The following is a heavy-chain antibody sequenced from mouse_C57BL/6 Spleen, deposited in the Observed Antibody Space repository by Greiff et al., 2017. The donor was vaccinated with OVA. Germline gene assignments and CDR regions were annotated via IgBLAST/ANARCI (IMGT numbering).Heavy chain of an antibody. D-gene: IGHD2-2*01. Sequence: EVQLQQSGPELVKPGASVKISCKASGYSFTGYYMHWVKQSSEKSLEWIGEINPSTGGTSYNQKFKGKATLTVDKSSSTAYMQLKSLTSEDSAVYYCARGMGGYDDPYWGQGTTLTVSS. CDR2: INPSTGGT. J-gene: IGHJ2*01. V-gene: IGHV1-43*01. CDR3: ARGMGGYDDPY. CDR1: GYSFTGYY.